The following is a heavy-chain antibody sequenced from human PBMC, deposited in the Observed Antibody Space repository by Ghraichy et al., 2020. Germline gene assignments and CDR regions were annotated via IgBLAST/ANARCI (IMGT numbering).Heavy chain of an antibody. CDR3: VKAGVQTTMVTTYFDY. Sequence: GGSLRLSCSASGFTFRSYSMYWVRQAPVKGLEYVSGISSNGGSTYYADSVKGRFTISRDNSKNTLDLQMSSLRADDTAVYYCVKAGVQTTMVTTYFDYWGQGALVTVSS. CDR1: GFTFRSYS. J-gene: IGHJ4*02. CDR2: ISSNGGST. D-gene: IGHD5-18*01. V-gene: IGHV3-64D*06.